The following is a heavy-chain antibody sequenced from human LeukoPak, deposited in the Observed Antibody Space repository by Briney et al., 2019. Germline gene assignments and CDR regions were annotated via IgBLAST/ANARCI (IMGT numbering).Heavy chain of an antibody. Sequence: GGSLRLSCAASGFTFSSYGMHWVRQAPGKGLEWVAVISYDGSNKYYADSVKGRFTISRDNSKNTLYLQMNSLRAEDTAVYYCARAPGGSLDFDYWGQGTLVTVSS. CDR2: ISYDGSNK. J-gene: IGHJ4*02. CDR1: GFTFSSYG. V-gene: IGHV3-30*03. CDR3: ARAPGGSLDFDY. D-gene: IGHD3-16*01.